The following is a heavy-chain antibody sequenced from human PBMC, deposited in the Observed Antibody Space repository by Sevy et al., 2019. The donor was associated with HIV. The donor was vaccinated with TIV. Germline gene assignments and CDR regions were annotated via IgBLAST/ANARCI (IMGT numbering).Heavy chain of an antibody. CDR3: AKVTSWEIKPREAFDV. D-gene: IGHD1-26*01. CDR2: ISASGVP. J-gene: IGHJ3*01. CDR1: GFTFSSYA. V-gene: IGHV3-23*01. Sequence: RGSLRLSCAASGFTFSSYAMTWVRQAPGKGLQWVSVISASGVPYYTDSVKGRFTISRDNSKNMVYLQLNSLRAEDTAVYYCAKVTSWEIKPREAFDVWGQGTMVTVSS.